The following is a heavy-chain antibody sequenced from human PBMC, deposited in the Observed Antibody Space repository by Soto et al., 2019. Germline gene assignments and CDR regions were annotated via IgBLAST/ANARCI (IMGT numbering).Heavy chain of an antibody. Sequence: EVQLVESGGGLVQPGGSLRLSCAASGFTFSSYSMNWVRQAPGKGLEWVSYISSSSSTIYYADSVKGRFTISRDNAKNSLYLQMNSLRAEDTAVYYCASGGRITIFGVVTPRYFDYWGQGTLVTVSS. J-gene: IGHJ4*02. V-gene: IGHV3-48*01. CDR1: GFTFSSYS. CDR2: ISSSSSTI. CDR3: ASGGRITIFGVVTPRYFDY. D-gene: IGHD3-3*01.